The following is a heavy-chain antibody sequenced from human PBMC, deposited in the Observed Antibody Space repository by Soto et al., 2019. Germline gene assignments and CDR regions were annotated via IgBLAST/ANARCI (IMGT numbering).Heavy chain of an antibody. Sequence: PSETLSLTCAVYGGSFSGYYWSWIRQPPGKGLEWIGEINHSGSTNYNPSLKSRATISVDTSKNQFSLKLSSVTAADTAVYYCARGTQSPYRVPGPYYSWGQGTLVTVSS. CDR2: INHSGST. J-gene: IGHJ4*02. CDR3: ARGTQSPYRVPGPYYS. D-gene: IGHD4-4*01. V-gene: IGHV4-34*01. CDR1: GGSFSGYY.